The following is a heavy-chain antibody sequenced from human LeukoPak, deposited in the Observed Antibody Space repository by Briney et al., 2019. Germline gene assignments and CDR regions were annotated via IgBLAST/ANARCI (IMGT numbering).Heavy chain of an antibody. CDR3: AKDLSSCWHNDAFDI. D-gene: IGHD6-19*01. V-gene: IGHV3-30*18. CDR2: ISYDGSNK. CDR1: GFTFSSYG. J-gene: IGHJ3*02. Sequence: PGGSLRLSCAASGFTFSSYGMHWVRQAPGKGLEWVAVISYDGSNKYYADSVKGRFTISRDNSKNTLYLQMNSLRAEDTAVYYCAKDLSSCWHNDAFDIWGQGTMVTVSS.